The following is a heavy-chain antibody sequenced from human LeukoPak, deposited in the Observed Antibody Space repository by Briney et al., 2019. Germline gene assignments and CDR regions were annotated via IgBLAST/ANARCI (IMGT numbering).Heavy chain of an antibody. D-gene: IGHD1-26*01. V-gene: IGHV1-24*01. CDR2: FDPEDGEK. CDR1: GYTLTELS. J-gene: IGHJ3*02. CDR3: ATERREWVPPAFDI. Sequence: ASVKVSCKVSGYTLTELSMHWVRQAPGKGLEWMGGFDPEDGEKIYAQKFQGRVTMTEDTSTDTAYMELSSLRFEDTAVYYCATERREWVPPAFDIWGQGTMVTVSS.